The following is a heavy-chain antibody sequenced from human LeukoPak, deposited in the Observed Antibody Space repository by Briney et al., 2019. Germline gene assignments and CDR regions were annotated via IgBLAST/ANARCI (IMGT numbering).Heavy chain of an antibody. D-gene: IGHD1-26*01. CDR1: GGSISSYY. Sequence: SETLSLTCTASGGSISSYYWSWIRQPPGKGLEWIGYIYYSGSTNYNPSLKSRVTISVDTSKNQFSLKLSSVTAADTAVYYCARRNKSGSFPGAFDIWGQGTMVTVSS. CDR3: ARRNKSGSFPGAFDI. V-gene: IGHV4-59*08. CDR2: IYYSGST. J-gene: IGHJ3*02.